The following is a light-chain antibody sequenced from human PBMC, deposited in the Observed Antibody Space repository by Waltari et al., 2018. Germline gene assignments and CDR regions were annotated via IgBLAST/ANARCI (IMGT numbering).Light chain of an antibody. CDR1: SGPSSNV. Sequence: QLVLTQSPSASASLGASVKLTCTLSSGPSSNVIAWLQQRPETGPRYLMKVNSDGSHTQGDEIPYRFSGSSSGAERYLTISNLQSEYEADYFCQTGGHGAWVFGGGTTLTVL. V-gene: IGLV4-69*01. CDR3: QTGGHGAWV. J-gene: IGLJ3*02. CDR2: VNSDGSH.